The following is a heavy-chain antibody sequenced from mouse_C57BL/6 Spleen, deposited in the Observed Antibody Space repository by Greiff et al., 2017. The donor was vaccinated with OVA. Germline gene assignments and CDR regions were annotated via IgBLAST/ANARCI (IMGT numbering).Heavy chain of an antibody. V-gene: IGHV1-15*01. J-gene: IGHJ4*01. D-gene: IGHD4-1*01. CDR1: GYTFTDYE. CDR3: TRPNWDYYAMDY. Sequence: VQLQQSGAELVRPGASVTLSCKASGYTFTDYEMHWVKQTPVHGLEWIGAIDPETGGTAYNQKFKGKAILTADKSSSTAYMELRSLTSEDSAVYYCTRPNWDYYAMDYWGQGTSVTVSS. CDR2: IDPETGGT.